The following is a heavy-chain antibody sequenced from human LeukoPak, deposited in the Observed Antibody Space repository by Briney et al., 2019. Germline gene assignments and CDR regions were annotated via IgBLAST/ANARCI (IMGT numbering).Heavy chain of an antibody. J-gene: IGHJ5*02. CDR3: AKDQPYCSSTSCYNPSNWFDP. D-gene: IGHD2-2*02. Sequence: GSLRLSCAASGFTFSSYGMHWVRQAPGKGLEWVAVISYDGSNKYYADSVKGRFTISRDNSKNTLCLQMNSLRAEDTAVYYCAKDQPYCSSTSCYNPSNWFDPWGQGTLVTVSS. V-gene: IGHV3-30*18. CDR2: ISYDGSNK. CDR1: GFTFSSYG.